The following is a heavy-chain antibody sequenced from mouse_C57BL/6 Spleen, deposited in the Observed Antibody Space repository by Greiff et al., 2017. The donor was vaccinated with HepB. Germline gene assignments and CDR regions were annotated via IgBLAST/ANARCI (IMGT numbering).Heavy chain of an antibody. D-gene: IGHD1-1*01. Sequence: QVQLQQSGAELARPGASVKLSCKASGYTFTSYGISWVKQRTGQGLEWIGEIYPRSGNTYYNEKFKGQATLTADKSSSTAYMELRSLTSEDSAVYFCARLGSTVPMDYWGQGTSVTVSS. V-gene: IGHV1-81*01. CDR3: ARLGSTVPMDY. J-gene: IGHJ4*01. CDR1: GYTFTSYG. CDR2: IYPRSGNT.